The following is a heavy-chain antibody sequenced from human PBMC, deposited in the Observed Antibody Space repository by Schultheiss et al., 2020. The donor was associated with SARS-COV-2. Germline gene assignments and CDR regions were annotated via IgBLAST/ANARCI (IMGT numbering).Heavy chain of an antibody. CDR1: GGSFSGYY. Sequence: SQTLSLTCAVYGGSFSGYYWSWIRQPPGKGLEWIGYIYYSGSTNYNPSLKSRVTISVDTSKNQFSLKLSSVTAADTAVYYCARWATVTTAYYYGMDVWGQGTTVTVSS. CDR2: IYYSGST. CDR3: ARWATVTTAYYYGMDV. D-gene: IGHD4-11*01. V-gene: IGHV4-59*01. J-gene: IGHJ6*02.